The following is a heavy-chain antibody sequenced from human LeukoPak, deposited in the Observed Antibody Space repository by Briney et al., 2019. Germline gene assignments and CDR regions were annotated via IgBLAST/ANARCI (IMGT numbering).Heavy chain of an antibody. V-gene: IGHV4-30-4*01. D-gene: IGHD3-10*01. Sequence: PSQTLSLTCTVSGGSISSGDYYWSWIRQPPGKGLERIGYIYYSGSTYYNPSLKSRVTISVDTSKNQFSLKLSSVTAADTAVYYCAVIEDYYGSGSYPKPGGWGQGTLVTVSS. CDR3: AVIEDYYGSGSYPKPGG. CDR1: GGSISSGDYY. J-gene: IGHJ4*02. CDR2: IYYSGST.